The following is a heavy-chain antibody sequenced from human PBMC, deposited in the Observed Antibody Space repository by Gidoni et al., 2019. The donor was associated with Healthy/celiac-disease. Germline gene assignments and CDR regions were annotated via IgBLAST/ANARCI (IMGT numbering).Heavy chain of an antibody. D-gene: IGHD6-19*01. CDR1: GGYISSYY. CDR2: IYTSGST. CDR3: ARDSQWLANVDY. V-gene: IGHV4-4*07. Sequence: QVQLQESGPGLVKPSETLSLTCTVSGGYISSYYWSWIRQPAGKGLEWIGRIYTSGSTNYTPSIKSRVTRSVDTSKNQFSLKLSSVTAADTAVYYCARDSQWLANVDYWGQGTLVTVSS. J-gene: IGHJ4*02.